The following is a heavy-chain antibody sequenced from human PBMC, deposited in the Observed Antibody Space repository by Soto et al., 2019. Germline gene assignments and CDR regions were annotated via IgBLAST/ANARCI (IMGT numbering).Heavy chain of an antibody. CDR1: GGSFSGYY. V-gene: IGHV4-34*01. J-gene: IGHJ6*03. CDR3: ARVISQRRQQLVPRYYYYYYMDV. D-gene: IGHD6-13*01. CDR2: INHSGST. Sequence: SETLSLTCAVYGGSFSGYYWSWIRQPPGKGLEWIGEINHSGSTNYNPSLKSRVTISVDTSKNQFSLKLSSVTAADTAVYYCARVISQRRQQLVPRYYYYYYMDVWGKGTTVTVSS.